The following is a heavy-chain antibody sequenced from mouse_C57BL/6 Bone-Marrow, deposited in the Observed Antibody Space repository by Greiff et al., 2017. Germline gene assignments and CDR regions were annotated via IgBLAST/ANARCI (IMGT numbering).Heavy chain of an antibody. Sequence: VKLMESGPELVKPGASVKISCKASGYAFSSSWMNWVKQRPGKGLEWIGRIYPGDGDTNYNGKFKGKATLTADKSSSTAYMQLSSLTSEDSAVYFCASNYGSSSYYFDYWGQGTTLTVSS. J-gene: IGHJ2*01. V-gene: IGHV1-82*01. CDR3: ASNYGSSSYYFDY. CDR1: GYAFSSSW. CDR2: IYPGDGDT. D-gene: IGHD1-1*01.